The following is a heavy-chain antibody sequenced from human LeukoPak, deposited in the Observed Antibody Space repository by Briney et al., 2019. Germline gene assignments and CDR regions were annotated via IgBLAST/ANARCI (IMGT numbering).Heavy chain of an antibody. CDR2: MYYSESP. V-gene: IGHV4-59*08. CDR1: GASIRSYY. D-gene: IGHD3-22*01. J-gene: IGHJ4*02. Sequence: SDTLSLTCTVSGASIRSYYWSWIRQPPGKGLEWIANMYYSESPTYNPSLKSRVSMSGDSSRNQFSLKLNSVTAADTAVYYCARSYDTNNRQRFDYWGQGILVTVSP. CDR3: ARSYDTNNRQRFDY.